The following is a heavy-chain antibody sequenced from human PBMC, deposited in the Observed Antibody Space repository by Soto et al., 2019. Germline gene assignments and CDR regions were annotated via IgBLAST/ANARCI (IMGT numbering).Heavy chain of an antibody. CDR1: GSSISPYY. J-gene: IGHJ4*02. D-gene: IGHD4-17*01. Sequence: SETLSLTCIVSGSSISPYYWSWIRQPPGKGLEWVGNIYYSGTTKYNPSLKSRVTMSVDMSKNHCSLKLSSVTAADAAVYFCARVGGYYGDYPNFDYWGQGALVTVSS. CDR3: ARVGGYYGDYPNFDY. V-gene: IGHV4-59*01. CDR2: IYYSGTT.